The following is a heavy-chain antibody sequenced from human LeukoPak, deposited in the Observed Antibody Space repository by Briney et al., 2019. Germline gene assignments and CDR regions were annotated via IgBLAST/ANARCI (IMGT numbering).Heavy chain of an antibody. D-gene: IGHD2-2*01. CDR1: GFTFSSYS. Sequence: GGSLRLSCAASGFTFSSYSMNWVRQAPGKGLEWVSYISSSSSTVYYADSVKGRFTIYRDKAKNSLYLQVNSLRAEDTAVYYCARGGYCSSTTCYLSDAFDIWGQGTMVTVSS. V-gene: IGHV3-48*01. CDR3: ARGGYCSSTTCYLSDAFDI. J-gene: IGHJ3*02. CDR2: ISSSSSTV.